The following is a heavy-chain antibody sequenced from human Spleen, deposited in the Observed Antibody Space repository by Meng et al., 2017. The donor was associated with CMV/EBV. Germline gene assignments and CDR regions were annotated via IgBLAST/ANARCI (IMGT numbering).Heavy chain of an antibody. V-gene: IGHV3-21*01. CDR1: GFAFNSFS. Sequence: GGSLRLSCAASGFAFNSFSMNWVRQAPGQGLEWVSSISSSSSYIYYAGSVKGRFTISRDNAKNSLYLQMNSLRAEDTAVYYCARWELLRKYFDYWGQGTLVTVSS. J-gene: IGHJ4*02. D-gene: IGHD1-26*01. CDR3: ARWELLRKYFDY. CDR2: ISSSSSYI.